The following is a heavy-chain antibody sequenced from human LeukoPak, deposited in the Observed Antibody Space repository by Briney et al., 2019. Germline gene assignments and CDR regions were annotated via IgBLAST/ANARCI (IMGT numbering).Heavy chain of an antibody. CDR3: AKDPDYGDSAFDI. CDR2: ISGSGGST. D-gene: IGHD4-17*01. Sequence: GGSLRLSCAASGFTFSSYSMNWVRQAPGKGLEWVSAISGSGGSTYYADSVKGRFTISRDNSKNTLYLQMNSLRAEDTAVYYCAKDPDYGDSAFDIWGQGTMVTVSS. CDR1: GFTFSSYS. V-gene: IGHV3-23*01. J-gene: IGHJ3*02.